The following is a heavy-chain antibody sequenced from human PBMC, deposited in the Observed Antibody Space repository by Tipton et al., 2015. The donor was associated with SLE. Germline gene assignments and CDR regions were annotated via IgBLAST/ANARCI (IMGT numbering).Heavy chain of an antibody. D-gene: IGHD2-21*02. CDR2: IWYDGSNK. J-gene: IGHJ6*02. CDR1: GFTFSSYG. CDR3: AKDPLTLYYGMDV. Sequence: SLRLSCAASGFTFSSYGMHWVRQAPGKGLEWVAVIWYDGSNKYYADSVKGRFTISRDNSKNTLYLQMNSLRAEDTAVYYCAKDPLTLYYGMDVWGQGTTVTVSS. V-gene: IGHV3-33*06.